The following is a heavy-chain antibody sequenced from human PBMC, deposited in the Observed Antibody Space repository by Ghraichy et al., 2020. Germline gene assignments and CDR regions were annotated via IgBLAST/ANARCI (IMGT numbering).Heavy chain of an antibody. Sequence: GGSLRLSCVVSGFTFSEYVLSWVRQAPGKGLEGVSGISGRGGDTYYPDSVKGRFTISRDNSKNTLYLQMNNLRAEDTALYYCAKGIAPGTTTISYYYNGMDVWGQGTTVTVSS. J-gene: IGHJ6*02. CDR1: GFTFSEYV. CDR3: AKGIAPGTTTISYYYNGMDV. CDR2: ISGRGGDT. D-gene: IGHD6-13*01. V-gene: IGHV3-23*01.